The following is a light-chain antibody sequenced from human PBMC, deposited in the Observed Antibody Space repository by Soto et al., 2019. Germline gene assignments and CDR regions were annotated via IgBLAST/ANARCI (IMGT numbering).Light chain of an antibody. Sequence: QSALTQPASVSGSPGQSITISCTGTSSDVGGYNYVSWFQQHPGKAPKLMIYKVSNRPSGVANRFSGSKSGNTASLTISGLHAEDEAYYYCSSYTGTSTLTFGRGTKLTVL. CDR3: SSYTGTSTLT. CDR1: SSDVGGYNY. V-gene: IGLV2-14*01. J-gene: IGLJ2*01. CDR2: KVS.